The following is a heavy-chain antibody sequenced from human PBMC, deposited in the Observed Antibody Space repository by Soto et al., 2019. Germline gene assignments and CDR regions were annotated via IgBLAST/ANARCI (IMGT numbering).Heavy chain of an antibody. J-gene: IGHJ3*02. CDR3: ARGASNWGSENAFDI. V-gene: IGHV3-7*01. D-gene: IGHD7-27*01. CDR2: IKQDGSEK. CDR1: GFTFSSYW. Sequence: GGSLRLSCAASGFTFSSYWMSWVRQAPGKGLEWVANIKQDGSEKYYVDSVKGRFTISRDNAKNSLYLQMNSLRAEDTAVYYCARGASNWGSENAFDIWGQGTMVTVSS.